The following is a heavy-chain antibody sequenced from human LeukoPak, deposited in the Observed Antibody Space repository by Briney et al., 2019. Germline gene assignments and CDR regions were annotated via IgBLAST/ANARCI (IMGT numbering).Heavy chain of an antibody. CDR1: GGSISSYY. J-gene: IGHJ3*02. Sequence: SETLSLTCTVSGGSISSYYWSWIRQPPGKGLEWIGYIYYSGSTNYNPSLKSRVTISVDTSKNQFSLKLSSVTAADTAVYYCAREPRPIYYYGSGSPAAGDAFDIWGQGTMVTVSS. CDR3: AREPRPIYYYGSGSPAAGDAFDI. CDR2: IYYSGST. V-gene: IGHV4-59*12. D-gene: IGHD3-10*01.